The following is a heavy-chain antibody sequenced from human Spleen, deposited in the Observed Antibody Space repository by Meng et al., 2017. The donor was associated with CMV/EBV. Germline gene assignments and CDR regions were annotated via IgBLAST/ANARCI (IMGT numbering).Heavy chain of an antibody. Sequence: SETLSPTCAVYGGSFSGYYWSWIRQPPGKGLEWIGTIYYSGSTYYNPSLESRVTMSVDTSKIQFSLTLSSVTDADTAVYYCARTPRGGCGSVRCYTERPFDFWGQGTLVTVSS. CDR2: IYYSGST. CDR3: ARTPRGGCGSVRCYTERPFDF. J-gene: IGHJ4*02. V-gene: IGHV4-34*01. D-gene: IGHD2-2*02. CDR1: GGSFSGYY.